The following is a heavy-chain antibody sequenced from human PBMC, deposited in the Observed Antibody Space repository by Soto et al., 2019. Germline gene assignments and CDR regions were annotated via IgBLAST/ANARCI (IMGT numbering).Heavy chain of an antibody. CDR2: IYYSGST. CDR1: GGSISSGGYY. V-gene: IGHV4-31*03. J-gene: IGHJ4*02. Sequence: QVQLQESGPGLVKPSQTLSLTCTVSGGSISSGGYYWSWIRQHPGKGLEWIGYIYYSGSTYYNPSLKSRVTISVDTSKNQFSLKLSSVTAADTAVFYCAREGYSGYDFHSYWGQGTLVTVSS. D-gene: IGHD5-12*01. CDR3: AREGYSGYDFHSY.